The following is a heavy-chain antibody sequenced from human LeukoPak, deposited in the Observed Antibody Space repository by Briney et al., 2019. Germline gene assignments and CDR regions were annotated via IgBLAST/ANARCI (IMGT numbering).Heavy chain of an antibody. Sequence: PGGSLRLSCAASGFTFSSYEMNWVRQAPGKGLEWVSYISSSGSTIYYADSVKGRFTISRDNAKNSLYLQMNCLRAEDTAVYYCARDPEVTAIPYYFDYWGQGTLVTVSS. J-gene: IGHJ4*02. D-gene: IGHD2-21*02. CDR1: GFTFSSYE. V-gene: IGHV3-48*03. CDR2: ISSSGSTI. CDR3: ARDPEVTAIPYYFDY.